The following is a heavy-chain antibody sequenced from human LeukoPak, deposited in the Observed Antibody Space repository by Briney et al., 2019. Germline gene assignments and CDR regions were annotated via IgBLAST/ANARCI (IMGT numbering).Heavy chain of an antibody. CDR2: INHSGST. V-gene: IGHV4-34*01. Sequence: PSETLSLTCAVYGGSFSGYYWSWIRQPPGKGLEWIGVINHSGSTNYNPSLKSRVTISVDTSKNQFSLKLSSVTAADTAVYYCARGLPGYSSSWYSYWGQGTLVTVSS. CDR1: GGSFSGYY. CDR3: ARGLPGYSSSWYSY. D-gene: IGHD6-13*01. J-gene: IGHJ4*02.